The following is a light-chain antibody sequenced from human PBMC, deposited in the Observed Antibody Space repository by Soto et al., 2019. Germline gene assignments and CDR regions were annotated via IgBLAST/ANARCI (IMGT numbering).Light chain of an antibody. Sequence: QSVLTQPPSVSGAPGQRVTIYCTGSSSNIGAGYDVHWYQQLPGTAPKLLVYGYNNRPSGVPDRFSVSKSGTSASLTITGLQTEDEADYYCQSYDSSLSAWVFGGGTKLTVL. CDR3: QSYDSSLSAWV. CDR2: GYN. J-gene: IGLJ2*01. V-gene: IGLV1-40*01. CDR1: SSNIGAGYD.